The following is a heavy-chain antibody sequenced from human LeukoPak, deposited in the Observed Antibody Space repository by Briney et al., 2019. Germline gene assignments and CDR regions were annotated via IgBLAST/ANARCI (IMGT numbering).Heavy chain of an antibody. CDR2: ICYSGST. V-gene: IGHV4-61*05. J-gene: IGHJ4*02. CDR1: GGSISSSSYY. CDR3: ARHRYSSSWYSDY. Sequence: PSETLSLTCTVSGGSISSSSYYWGWIRQPPGKGLEWIGYICYSGSTNYNPSLKSRVTISVDTSKNQFSLKLSSVTAADTAVHYCARHRYSSSWYSDYWGQGTLVTVSS. D-gene: IGHD6-13*01.